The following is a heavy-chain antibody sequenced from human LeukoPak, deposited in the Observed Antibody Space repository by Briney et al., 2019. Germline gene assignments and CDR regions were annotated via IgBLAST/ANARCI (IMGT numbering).Heavy chain of an antibody. CDR1: GGSISSSSYY. V-gene: IGHV4-39*07. D-gene: IGHD3-22*01. CDR3: ATRQGYYDSSGRAREKKDY. Sequence: SETLPLTCTVPGGSISSSSYYWGWIRQPPGKGLEWIGSIYYSGSTYYNPSLKSRVTISVDTSKNQFSLKLSSVTAADTAVYYCATRQGYYDSSGRAREKKDYWGQGTLVTVSS. J-gene: IGHJ4*02. CDR2: IYYSGST.